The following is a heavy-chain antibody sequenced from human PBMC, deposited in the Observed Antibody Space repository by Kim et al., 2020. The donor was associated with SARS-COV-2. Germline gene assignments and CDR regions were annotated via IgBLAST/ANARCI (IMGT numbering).Heavy chain of an antibody. CDR3: AKEWWMTTENSGGDFFDY. V-gene: IGHV3-23*01. Sequence: GGSLRLSCAASGFTFTSYAMNWVRQAPGKGLEWVAGISGGGGSTYYADSVKGRFTISRDSSKNMLYLQMNSLRAEDTAVYYCAKEWWMTTENSGGDFFDYWGQGTMVTVSS. CDR1: GFTFTSYA. D-gene: IGHD4-17*01. CDR2: ISGGGGST. J-gene: IGHJ4*02.